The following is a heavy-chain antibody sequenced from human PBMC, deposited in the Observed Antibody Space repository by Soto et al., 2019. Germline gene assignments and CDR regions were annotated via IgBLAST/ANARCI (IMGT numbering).Heavy chain of an antibody. CDR2: INHSGST. Sequence: SETLSLTCAVYGGSFSGYYWSWIRQPPGKGLEWIGEINHSGSTNYNPSLKSRVTISVDTSKNQFSLKLSSVTAADTAVYYCATGHYDFWSGYYTPYFDYWGQGTLVTVPQ. D-gene: IGHD3-3*01. CDR3: ATGHYDFWSGYYTPYFDY. CDR1: GGSFSGYY. V-gene: IGHV4-34*01. J-gene: IGHJ4*02.